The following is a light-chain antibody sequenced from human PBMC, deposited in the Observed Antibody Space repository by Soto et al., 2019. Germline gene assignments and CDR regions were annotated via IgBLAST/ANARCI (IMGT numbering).Light chain of an antibody. Sequence: QSVLTQPPSVSGAPGQGVTISCTGSTSNIGSGYDVHWYQQVPGSAPKLLIYANINRPSGVPDRFSGSKSGTSASLAITGLQAEDEADYYCQSYDNSLSGWVFGGGTKLTVL. V-gene: IGLV1-40*01. CDR1: TSNIGSGYD. CDR2: ANI. J-gene: IGLJ2*01. CDR3: QSYDNSLSGWV.